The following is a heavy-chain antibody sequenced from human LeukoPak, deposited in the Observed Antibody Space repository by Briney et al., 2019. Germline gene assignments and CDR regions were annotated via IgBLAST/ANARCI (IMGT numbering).Heavy chain of an antibody. J-gene: IGHJ4*02. CDR1: GFTFSDYS. CDR3: ARGAVVVVAASLFDY. D-gene: IGHD2-15*01. Sequence: GGSLRLSCAASGFTFSDYSMNWVRQAPGKGLEGVSYISSSSSSKSYADSVKGRFTISRDNAKNSLYLQMNSLRDEDTAVYYCARGAVVVVAASLFDYWGQGTLVTVSS. V-gene: IGHV3-48*02. CDR2: ISSSSSSK.